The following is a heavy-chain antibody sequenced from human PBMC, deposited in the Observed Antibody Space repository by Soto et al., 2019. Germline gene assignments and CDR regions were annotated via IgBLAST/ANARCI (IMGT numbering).Heavy chain of an antibody. D-gene: IGHD1-26*01. CDR2: IYYSGST. J-gene: IGHJ4*02. Sequence: SETLSLTCTVSGGSISSSSYYWGWIRQPPGKGLEWIGSIYYSGSTYYNPSLKSRVTISVDTSKNQFSLKLSSVTAADTAVYYCARHVRNFSIVGAIAYFDYWGQGTPVTVSS. CDR1: GGSISSSSYY. CDR3: ARHVRNFSIVGAIAYFDY. V-gene: IGHV4-39*01.